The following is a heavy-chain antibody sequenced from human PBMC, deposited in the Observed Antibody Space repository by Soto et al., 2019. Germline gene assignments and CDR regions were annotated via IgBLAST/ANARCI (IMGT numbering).Heavy chain of an antibody. J-gene: IGHJ4*02. CDR1: GYTFSDYY. V-gene: IGHV1-2*02. Sequence: ASVKVSCKASGYTFSDYYIHCVRQAPGQGLEWMGWIDPRNGGTKYAQKFQDRFSMTTDTSTSTASMELGRLRSDDTAVFFCARVRYRNVIHAWGQGTLVTVSS. D-gene: IGHD2-2*01. CDR2: IDPRNGGT. CDR3: ARVRYRNVIHA.